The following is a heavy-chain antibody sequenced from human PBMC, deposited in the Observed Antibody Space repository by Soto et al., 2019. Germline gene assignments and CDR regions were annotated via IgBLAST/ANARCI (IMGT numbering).Heavy chain of an antibody. D-gene: IGHD2-2*01. CDR1: GGSISSGGYY. CDR2: IYYSGST. CDR3: ATLAEAYCSSTSCHHFDY. Sequence: QVQLQESGPGLVKPSQTLSLTCTVSGGSISSGGYYWSWIRQHPGKGLEWIGYIYYSGSTYYNPSLKSRVTISVDTSKNQFSLKLSSVTAADTAVYYCATLAEAYCSSTSCHHFDYWGQGTLVTVSS. J-gene: IGHJ4*02. V-gene: IGHV4-31*03.